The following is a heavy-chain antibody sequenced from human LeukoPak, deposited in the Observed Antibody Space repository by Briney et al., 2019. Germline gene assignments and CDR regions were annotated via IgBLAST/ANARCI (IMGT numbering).Heavy chain of an antibody. CDR1: GGSISSYY. V-gene: IGHV4-4*07. CDR3: ARDSDCSSTSCYVDY. Sequence: SETLSLTCTVSGGSISSYYWSWIRQPAGKGLEWIGRIYTSGSTNYNPSLKSRVTMSVDTSKNQFSLKLSSVTAADTAVYYCARDSDCSSTSCYVDYWGQGTLVTVSS. J-gene: IGHJ4*02. D-gene: IGHD2-2*01. CDR2: IYTSGST.